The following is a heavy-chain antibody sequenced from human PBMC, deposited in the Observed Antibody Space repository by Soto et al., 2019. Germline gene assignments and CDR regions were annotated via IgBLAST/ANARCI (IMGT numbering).Heavy chain of an antibody. V-gene: IGHV2-70*01. CDR1: GFSLSTSGMC. Sequence: SGPTLVNPTQTLTLTCTFSGFSLSTSGMCVSWIRQPPGKALEWLALIDWDDDKYYSTSLKTRLTISKDTSKNQVVLTMTNMDPVDTATYYCARIYLCSGGSCYPNWFDPWGQGTLVTVSS. CDR3: ARIYLCSGGSCYPNWFDP. D-gene: IGHD2-15*01. J-gene: IGHJ5*02. CDR2: IDWDDDK.